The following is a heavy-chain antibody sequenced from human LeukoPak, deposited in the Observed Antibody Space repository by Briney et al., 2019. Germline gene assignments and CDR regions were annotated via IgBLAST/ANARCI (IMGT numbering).Heavy chain of an antibody. CDR1: GGSISSSSYY. Sequence: SETLSLTCTVSGGSISSSSYYWGWIRQPPGTGLEWIGSIYYSGSTYYNPSLKSRVTISVDTSKNHLSLILSSVTAADTAVYYCAPGGYIGYGHAFDIWGQGTMVTVSS. V-gene: IGHV4-39*07. CDR2: IYYSGST. D-gene: IGHD5-12*01. J-gene: IGHJ3*02. CDR3: APGGYIGYGHAFDI.